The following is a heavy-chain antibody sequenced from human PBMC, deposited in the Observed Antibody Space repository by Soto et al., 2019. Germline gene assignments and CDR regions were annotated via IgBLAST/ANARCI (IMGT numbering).Heavy chain of an antibody. V-gene: IGHV3-9*01. CDR1: GFKFDDYT. D-gene: IGHD6-19*01. CDR3: IKGLNIDYNSAWFYFDY. Sequence: EVQLVESGGGLVQPGRSLRLSCAASGFKFDDYTMHWVRQTPGKGLEWVSSISWSGNNLDYRDSVKGRFTISRDNAKNSLYLQMNRLRVEDTALYYCIKGLNIDYNSAWFYFDYWGQGTVVTVSS. J-gene: IGHJ4*02. CDR2: ISWSGNNL.